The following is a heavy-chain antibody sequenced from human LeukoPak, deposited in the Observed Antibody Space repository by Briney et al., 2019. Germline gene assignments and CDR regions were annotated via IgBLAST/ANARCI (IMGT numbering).Heavy chain of an antibody. V-gene: IGHV3-15*05. J-gene: IGHJ4*02. CDR1: GFTFSNAW. Sequence: GGSLRLSCAASGFTFSNAWMTWVRQAPGKGLEWVGRIKNKTEGGKTDYAAPVKGRFIISRDDSANMLYLQTNSLKIEDTAVYYCTTRKSVWGQGTLVTVSS. CDR2: IKNKTEGGKT. CDR3: TTRKSV.